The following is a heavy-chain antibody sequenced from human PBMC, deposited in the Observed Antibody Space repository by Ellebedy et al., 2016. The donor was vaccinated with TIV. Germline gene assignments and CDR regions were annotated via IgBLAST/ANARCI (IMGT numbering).Heavy chain of an antibody. Sequence: MPSETLSLTCTVSGASISASYWSWIRQTPGKGLEWIGYISNTGRTNYNPSLQSRVTISVDTSKNHLSLKLTSLTAAGTAVYYCARDRRGSYDYWGQGTLITVSS. J-gene: IGHJ4*02. CDR2: ISNTGRT. D-gene: IGHD3-10*01. CDR1: GASISASY. V-gene: IGHV4-59*01. CDR3: ARDRRGSYDY.